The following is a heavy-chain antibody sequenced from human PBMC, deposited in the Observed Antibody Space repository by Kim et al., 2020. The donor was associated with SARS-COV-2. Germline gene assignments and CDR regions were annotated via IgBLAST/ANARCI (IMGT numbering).Heavy chain of an antibody. V-gene: IGHV4-59*01. CDR3: ARVKIEYYDSSGYAAPFDY. D-gene: IGHD3-22*01. Sequence: SETLSLTCTVSGGSISNYYWSWIRQPPGKGLEWIGHIYYSGTTNYNPFLKSRVTISLDTSKKQFSLKLSSVTAADTAMYYCARVKIEYYDSSGYAAPFDYWGQGTQVTVSS. CDR1: GGSISNYY. J-gene: IGHJ4*02. CDR2: IYYSGTT.